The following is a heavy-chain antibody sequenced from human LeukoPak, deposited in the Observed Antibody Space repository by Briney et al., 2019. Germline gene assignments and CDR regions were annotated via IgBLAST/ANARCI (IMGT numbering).Heavy chain of an antibody. Sequence: ASVKVSCKASGYTFTSYAMHWVRQAPGQRLEWMGWINAGNGNTKYSQKFQGRVTITRDASASTAYMELSSLRSEGTAVYYCASNNDSSGYYYFDYWGQGTLVTVSS. D-gene: IGHD3-22*01. CDR1: GYTFTSYA. J-gene: IGHJ4*02. CDR2: INAGNGNT. CDR3: ASNNDSSGYYYFDY. V-gene: IGHV1-3*01.